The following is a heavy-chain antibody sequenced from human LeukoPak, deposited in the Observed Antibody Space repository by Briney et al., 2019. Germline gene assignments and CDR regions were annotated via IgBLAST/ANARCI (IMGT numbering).Heavy chain of an antibody. CDR3: ARAHRELPGAWLQLLSGIGY. V-gene: IGHV1-2*02. CDR2: INPNSGGT. Sequence: ASVKVSCKASGYTFTGYYMHWVRQAPGQGLEWMGWINPNSGGTNYAQKFQGRVTMTRDASISTAYMELSRLRSDDTAVYYCARAHRELPGAWLQLLSGIGYWGQGTLVTVSS. CDR1: GYTFTGYY. D-gene: IGHD5-24*01. J-gene: IGHJ4*02.